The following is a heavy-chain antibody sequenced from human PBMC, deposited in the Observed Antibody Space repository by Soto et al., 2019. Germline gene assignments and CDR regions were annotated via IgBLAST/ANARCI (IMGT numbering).Heavy chain of an antibody. J-gene: IGHJ4*02. CDR3: ARHGGRRSSGWTTGDY. CDR1: GGSISSSSYY. D-gene: IGHD6-19*01. CDR2: IYYSGST. Sequence: QLQLQESGPGLVKPSETVSLTCTGSGGSISSSSYYWGWIRQPPGKGLEWIGSIYYSGSTYYNPSLKSRVTISVDTSKNQFSLKLSSVTAADTAVYYCARHGGRRSSGWTTGDYWGQGTLVTVSS. V-gene: IGHV4-39*01.